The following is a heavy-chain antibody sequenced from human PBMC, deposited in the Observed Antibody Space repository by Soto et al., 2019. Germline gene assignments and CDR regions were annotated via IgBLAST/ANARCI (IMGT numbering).Heavy chain of an antibody. V-gene: IGHV3-23*01. CDR2: VSISGGST. CDR3: AQSVGIGCTGGSCYSFDY. J-gene: IGHJ4*02. Sequence: EVQLLESGGGLVQPGGSLRLSCAASGFTFSNYAMSWVRQAPGKGLEWVSAVSISGGSTYYADSVKGRFTSSRDNSKNTLCLQMNSLRAEDAAIYDCAQSVGIGCTGGSCYSFDYWGQATLVTVSS. D-gene: IGHD2-15*01. CDR1: GFTFSNYA.